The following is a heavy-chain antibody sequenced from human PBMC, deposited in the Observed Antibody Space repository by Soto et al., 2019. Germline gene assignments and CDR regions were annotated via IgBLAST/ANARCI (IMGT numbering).Heavy chain of an antibody. CDR2: IIPIFGTP. J-gene: IGHJ4*02. V-gene: IGHV1-69*01. CDR1: GGIFSTYA. Sequence: QVQLVQSGAEVKKPGSSVKVSCKASGGIFSTYAISWLRQAPGQGLEWMGGIIPIFGTPNYAQRFQGRVTITAAESKSTAYMELSRLRSEDTDASYCARAREDYGSGNYYNRIDFWGQGTLVTVSS. CDR3: ARAREDYGSGNYYNRIDF. D-gene: IGHD3-10*01.